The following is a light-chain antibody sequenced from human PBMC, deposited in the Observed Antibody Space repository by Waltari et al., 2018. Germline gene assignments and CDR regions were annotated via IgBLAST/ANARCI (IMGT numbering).Light chain of an antibody. J-gene: IGKJ2*01. CDR2: AAS. CDR3: QKCNNAPYI. V-gene: IGKV1-27*01. Sequence: DIQMTQSPSSLSVSVGDSVTITCRASLDITNYLAWYQQKPGKVPRLLIYAASTLQSGVPSRFSGSGSGTDFTLTISSLQPEDVATYYCQKCNNAPYIFGQGTKLEI. CDR1: LDITNY.